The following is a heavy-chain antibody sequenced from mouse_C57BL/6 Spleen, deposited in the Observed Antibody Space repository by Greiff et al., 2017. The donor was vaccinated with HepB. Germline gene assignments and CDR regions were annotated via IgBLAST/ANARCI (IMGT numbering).Heavy chain of an antibody. CDR1: GYTFTDYY. CDR2: INPNNGGT. J-gene: IGHJ4*01. D-gene: IGHD2-3*01. CDR3: ARRGDGFLSMDY. Sequence: EVQLQQSGPELVKPGASVKISCKASGYTFTDYYMNWVKQSHGKSLEWIGDINPNNGGTSYNQKFKGKATLTVDKSSSTAYMELRSLTSEDSAVYYCARRGDGFLSMDYWGQGTSVTVSS. V-gene: IGHV1-26*01.